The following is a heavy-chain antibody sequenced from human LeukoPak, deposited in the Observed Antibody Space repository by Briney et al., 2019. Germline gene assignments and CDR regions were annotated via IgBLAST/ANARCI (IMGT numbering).Heavy chain of an antibody. V-gene: IGHV1-8*01. D-gene: IGHD3-10*01. CDR3: ARGRAVWFGAGWYYDL. CDR2: VSPTSGKT. J-gene: IGHJ2*01. CDR1: GYTFPNYD. Sequence: ASVKVSCKASGYTFPNYDFNWVRQATGQGLEWMGWVSPTSGKTEYVQKFQGRVTMTRNASISTVYMKLNSLRAEDTAVYDCARGRAVWFGAGWYYDLWGRGTLVTVSS.